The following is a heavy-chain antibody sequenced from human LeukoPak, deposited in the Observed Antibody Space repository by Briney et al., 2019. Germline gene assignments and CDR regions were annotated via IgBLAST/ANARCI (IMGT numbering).Heavy chain of an antibody. CDR1: GFTFTSSA. CDR2: IVVGSGNT. Sequence: GASVKVSCKASGFTFTSSAMQWVRQARGQRLEWIGWIVVGSGNTNYAQKFQERVTITRDMSTSTAYMELSSLRSEDTAVYYCAADLYNWNSESPLRFDYWGQGTLVTVSS. V-gene: IGHV1-58*02. J-gene: IGHJ4*02. D-gene: IGHD1-7*01. CDR3: AADLYNWNSESPLRFDY.